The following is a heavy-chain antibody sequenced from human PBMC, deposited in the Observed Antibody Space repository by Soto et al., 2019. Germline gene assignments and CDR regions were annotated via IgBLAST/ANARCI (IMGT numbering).Heavy chain of an antibody. V-gene: IGHV4-59*08. CDR2: MYYSGST. CDR3: ARGSTGYSSSWYRY. D-gene: IGHD6-13*01. CDR1: GGSISSYY. Sequence: QVQLQESGPGLVKPSETLSLTCTVSGGSISSYYWSWIRQPPGKGLEWIGYMYYSGSTNYNPSLKSRVTISVYTSKNQFSLKLSSVTAADTAVYYCARGSTGYSSSWYRYWGQGTLVTVSS. J-gene: IGHJ4*02.